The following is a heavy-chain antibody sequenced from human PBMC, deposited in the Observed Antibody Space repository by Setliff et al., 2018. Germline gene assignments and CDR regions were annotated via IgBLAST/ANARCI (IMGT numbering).Heavy chain of an antibody. CDR2: IISMFGTT. CDR1: GFRFTNFG. V-gene: IGHV1-69*05. J-gene: IGHJ6*03. Sequence: SVKVSCKTSGFRFTNFGFSWVRQAPGQGLEWMGGIISMFGTTNYAQKFQGRVTITTDKSTSTAYMELSSLRSEDTAIYYCARGDFYYYFYMDVWGKGTTVTVSS. CDR3: ARGDFYYYFYMDV.